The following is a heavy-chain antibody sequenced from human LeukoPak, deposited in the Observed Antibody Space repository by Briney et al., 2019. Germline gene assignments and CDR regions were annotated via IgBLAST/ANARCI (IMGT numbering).Heavy chain of an antibody. J-gene: IGHJ4*02. CDR1: GGSISSGDYY. D-gene: IGHD1-26*01. CDR3: ASSGSYYSSPAVDY. V-gene: IGHV4-30-4*01. CDR2: IYYSGST. Sequence: PSQTLSLTCTVSGGSISSGDYYWSWIRQPPGKGLEWIAYIYYSGSTYYNPSLKSRVAISVDTSKNQFSLQLSSVTAADAGVYYCASSGSYYSSPAVDYWGQGTLVTVSS.